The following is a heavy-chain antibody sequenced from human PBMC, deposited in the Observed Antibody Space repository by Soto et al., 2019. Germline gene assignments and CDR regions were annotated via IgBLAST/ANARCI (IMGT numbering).Heavy chain of an antibody. CDR1: GFTFSSYA. J-gene: IGHJ6*02. D-gene: IGHD2-2*01. Sequence: PGGSLRLSCAASGFTFSSYAMHWVRQAPGKGLEWVAVISYDGSNKYYADSVKGRFTISRDNSKNALYLQMNSLRAEDTAVYYCARWGTKYQLPHDYYYYGMDVWGQGTTVTVSS. CDR3: ARWGTKYQLPHDYYYYGMDV. V-gene: IGHV3-30-3*01. CDR2: ISYDGSNK.